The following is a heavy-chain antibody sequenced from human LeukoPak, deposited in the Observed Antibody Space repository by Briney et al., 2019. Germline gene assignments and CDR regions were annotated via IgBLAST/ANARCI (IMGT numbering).Heavy chain of an antibody. CDR3: ARRRVGIDY. CDR2: IYYSGST. CDR1: GGSISSSSYY. Sequence: PSETLSLTCSVSGGSISSSSYYWGWIRQPPGKGLEWIGSIYYSGSTYYNPSLKSRVTISVDTSKNQFSLRLSPVTAADTAVYYCARRRVGIDYWGQGTLVTVSS. V-gene: IGHV4-39*01. J-gene: IGHJ4*02. D-gene: IGHD1-26*01.